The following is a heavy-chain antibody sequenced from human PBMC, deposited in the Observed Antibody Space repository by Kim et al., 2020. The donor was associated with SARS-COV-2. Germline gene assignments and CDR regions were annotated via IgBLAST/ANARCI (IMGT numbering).Heavy chain of an antibody. D-gene: IGHD6-13*01. V-gene: IGHV3-66*01. Sequence: GGSLRLSCAASGFTVSSNYMTWVRQAPGKGLEWVSLIYSGGSAFYAESVKGRLSISRDNYKNMLYLQMNSLRAEDTAVYYCATVAAAGHEYFQHWGQGHKVTVSS. CDR3: ATVAAAGHEYFQH. J-gene: IGHJ1*01. CDR1: GFTVSSNY. CDR2: IYSGGSA.